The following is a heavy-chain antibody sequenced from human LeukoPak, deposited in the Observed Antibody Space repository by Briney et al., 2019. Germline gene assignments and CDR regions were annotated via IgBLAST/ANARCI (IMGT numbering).Heavy chain of an antibody. D-gene: IGHD3-10*01. CDR3: AKRASYGSPFDP. Sequence: PGGSLRLSCAASGFTFSGFAMTWIRQAPGKGLEWVSTISGSGGSTYYADSVKGRFTISRDNSKNTLYLQMNSLRAEDTAVYYCAKRASYGSPFDPWGQGTLVTVSS. V-gene: IGHV3-23*01. J-gene: IGHJ5*02. CDR2: ISGSGGST. CDR1: GFTFSGFA.